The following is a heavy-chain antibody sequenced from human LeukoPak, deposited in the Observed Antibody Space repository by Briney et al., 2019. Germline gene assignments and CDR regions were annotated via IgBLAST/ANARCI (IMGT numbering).Heavy chain of an antibody. CDR2: IKQDGSEK. CDR1: GFTFSSYW. J-gene: IGHJ4*02. V-gene: IGHV3-7*01. D-gene: IGHD3-10*01. Sequence: GGSLRLSCAASGFTFSSYWMSWVRQAPGKGLEWVANIKQDGSEKYYVDSVKGRFTISRDNAKNSLYLQMNSLRAEDTAVYYCARDKRQYYYGSGSYYNRGTCYFDYWGQGTLVTVSS. CDR3: ARDKRQYYYGSGSYYNRGTCYFDY.